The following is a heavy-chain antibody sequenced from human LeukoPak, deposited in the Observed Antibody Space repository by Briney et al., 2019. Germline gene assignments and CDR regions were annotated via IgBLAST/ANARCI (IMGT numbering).Heavy chain of an antibody. D-gene: IGHD4-11*01. Sequence: GGSLRLSCAASGFTFSHYGMHWVRQAPGKGLEWVAVIWNDGTNRYYGDSVKGRFTISRDDSKNTVYLQMNGLRAGDTAVYYCAKDAQRGSDYSNSLEYWGQGTLVTVSS. CDR3: AKDAQRGSDYSNSLEY. V-gene: IGHV3-33*06. CDR1: GFTFSHYG. CDR2: IWNDGTNR. J-gene: IGHJ4*02.